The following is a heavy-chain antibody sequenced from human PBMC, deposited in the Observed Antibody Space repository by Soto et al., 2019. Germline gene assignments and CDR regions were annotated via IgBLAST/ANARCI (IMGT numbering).Heavy chain of an antibody. J-gene: IGHJ6*03. CDR2: ISWNSGSI. Sequence: PGGSLRLSCAASGFTFDDYAMHWVRQAPGKGLEWVSGISWNSGSIGYADSVKGRFTISRDNAKNSLYLQMNSLRAEDTALYYCAKGMEADYYYYMDVWGKGTTVTVSS. CDR3: AKGMEADYYYYMDV. CDR1: GFTFDDYA. D-gene: IGHD1-1*01. V-gene: IGHV3-9*01.